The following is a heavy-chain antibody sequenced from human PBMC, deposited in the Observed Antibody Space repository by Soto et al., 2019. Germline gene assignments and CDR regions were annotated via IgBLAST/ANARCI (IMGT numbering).Heavy chain of an antibody. CDR3: ARVPRYSFEIVQVPAVMFEDWFDR. CDR2: INAGNGKT. V-gene: IGHV1-3*01. Sequence: QAQLVQSGAEVRKPGASVKVSCKASGYIFMNFALHWVRQAPGQRFEWMGWINAGNGKTEYSHKFQGRITIIRDTSARTAYMELSDLISEYTAVYFCARVPRYSFEIVQVPAVMFEDWFDRWGHGSLVTVYS. CDR1: GYIFMNFA. J-gene: IGHJ5*02. D-gene: IGHD2-2*01.